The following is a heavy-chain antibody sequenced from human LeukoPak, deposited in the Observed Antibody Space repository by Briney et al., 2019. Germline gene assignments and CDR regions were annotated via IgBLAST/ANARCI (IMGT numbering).Heavy chain of an antibody. V-gene: IGHV4-59*01. J-gene: IGHJ6*03. CDR1: GVTISSYY. Sequence: SETLSLTCTVSGVTISSYYWSWVRQPPGKGLEWVGYIYYSGSNNYNPSLKSRLPISVDTTKNKFSLKLSSVTAADTAVDYCARGRVNYDILTGYDYYYYYMDVWGKGTTVTISS. CDR2: IYYSGSN. D-gene: IGHD3-9*01. CDR3: ARGRVNYDILTGYDYYYYYMDV.